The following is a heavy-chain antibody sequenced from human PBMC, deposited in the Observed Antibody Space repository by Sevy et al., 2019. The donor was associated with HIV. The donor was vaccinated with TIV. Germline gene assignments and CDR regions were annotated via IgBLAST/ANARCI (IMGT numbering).Heavy chain of an antibody. V-gene: IGHV3-23*01. D-gene: IGHD2-15*01. CDR2: LSDSGAST. Sequence: GGSLRLSCAASGFIFTNYAMTWVRQAPGKGLEWVSGLSDSGASTYYSDSVKGRFTISRDNSRNTLYLQMNSLRVEDTAVYYCAKETCSGGVCYSVTDCWGQGTRVTVSS. CDR3: AKETCSGGVCYSVTDC. CDR1: GFIFTNYA. J-gene: IGHJ4*01.